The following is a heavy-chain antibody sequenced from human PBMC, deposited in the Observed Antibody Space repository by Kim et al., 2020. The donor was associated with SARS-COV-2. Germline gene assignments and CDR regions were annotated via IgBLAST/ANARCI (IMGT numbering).Heavy chain of an antibody. D-gene: IGHD4-17*01. J-gene: IGHJ3*02. CDR3: VKDSAATVSRPQNAFDI. CDR1: VFTFRDYA. CDR2: ISWNSGSV. V-gene: IGHV3-9*01. Sequence: GGSLRLSCTASVFTFRDYAMHWVRQRPGKGLEWVSHISWNSGSVGYADSVKGRFTISRDNGKNSLYLHMNSLRPEDTAWYYCVKDSAATVSRPQNAFDIWGQGTRVAVSS.